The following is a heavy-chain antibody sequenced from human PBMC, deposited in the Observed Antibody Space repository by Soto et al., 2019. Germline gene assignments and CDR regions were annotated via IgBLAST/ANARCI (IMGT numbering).Heavy chain of an antibody. CDR1: GFSLSTSGVG. J-gene: IGHJ5*02. Sequence: KESGPALVKPTQTLTLTCSFSGFSLSTSGVGVGWIRQPPGKALEWLALVYWNDHKRYSPSLKNRITITKDTAKNQVVLTVTNVDPVDTATYYCAHLDEDCATTTCYEGFDPWGQGTLVNVSS. CDR2: VYWNDHK. D-gene: IGHD2-2*01. CDR3: AHLDEDCATTTCYEGFDP. V-gene: IGHV2-5*01.